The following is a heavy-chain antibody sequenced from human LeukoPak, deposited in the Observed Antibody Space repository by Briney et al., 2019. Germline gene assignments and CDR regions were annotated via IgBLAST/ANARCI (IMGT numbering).Heavy chain of an antibody. J-gene: IGHJ4*02. CDR3: AKALPRYCSSTCCYPQLFDY. CDR2: ISYDGSNK. Sequence: PGRSLRLSCAASGFTFSSYGMHWVRQAPGKGLEWVAVISYDGSNKYYADSVKGRFTISRDNSKNTLYLQMNSLRAEDTAVYYCAKALPRYCSSTCCYPQLFDYWGQGTLVTVSS. D-gene: IGHD2-2*01. CDR1: GFTFSSYG. V-gene: IGHV3-30*18.